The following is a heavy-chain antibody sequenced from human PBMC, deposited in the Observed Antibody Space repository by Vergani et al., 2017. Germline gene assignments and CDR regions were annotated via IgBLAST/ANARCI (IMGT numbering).Heavy chain of an antibody. CDR1: GGSISSGGYS. J-gene: IGHJ4*02. Sequence: QLQLQESGSGLVKPSQTLSLTCAVSGGSISSGGYSWSWIRQPPGKGLEWIGYIYHSGSTYYNPSLKSRVTISVDRSNNQFSLKLSSVTAADTAVYYCARELLWFGESRGYFDYWGQGTLVTVSS. CDR2: IYHSGST. CDR3: ARELLWFGESRGYFDY. V-gene: IGHV4-30-2*01. D-gene: IGHD3-10*01.